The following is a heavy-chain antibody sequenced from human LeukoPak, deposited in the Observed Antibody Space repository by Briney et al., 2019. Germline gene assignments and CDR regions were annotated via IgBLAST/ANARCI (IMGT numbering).Heavy chain of an antibody. CDR2: ISSSSSYI. D-gene: IGHD1-26*01. V-gene: IGHV3-21*01. CDR1: GLTFSSYS. J-gene: IGHJ5*02. CDR3: ARDIGGELLGPRTNWFDP. Sequence: GGSLRLSCAASGLTFSSYSMNWVRQAPGKGLEWVSSISSSSSYIYYADSVKGRFTISRDNAKNSLYLQMNSLRAEDTAVYYCARDIGGELLGPRTNWFDPWGQGTLVTVSS.